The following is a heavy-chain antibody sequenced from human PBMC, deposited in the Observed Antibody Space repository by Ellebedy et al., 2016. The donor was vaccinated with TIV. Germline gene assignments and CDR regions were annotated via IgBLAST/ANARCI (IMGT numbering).Heavy chain of an antibody. CDR2: IYPGDSDT. V-gene: IGHV5-51*01. J-gene: IGHJ6*02. CDR3: SRRMVLGGIRYAIDV. D-gene: IGHD3-10*01. Sequence: GESLKISCQASGYSFTNYWIGWVRQMPGKGLEWMGIIYPGDSDTRYSPSFEGQVTISVDKSISTAYLQWNSLKASDTATYYCSRRMVLGGIRYAIDVWGQGTTVTVSS. CDR1: GYSFTNYW.